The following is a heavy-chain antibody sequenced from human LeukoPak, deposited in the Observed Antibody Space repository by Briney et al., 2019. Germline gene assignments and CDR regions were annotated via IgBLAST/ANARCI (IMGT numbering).Heavy chain of an antibody. CDR1: GDSINSLDL. CDR2: MYLSGTT. Sequence: SETLSLTCTVSGDSINSLDLWSWVRQPPGKGLEWIGEMYLSGTTHSNPSVKSRVTISIDKSKNQFFLNLSSVTAADTAVYYCARNVSATETTGPWGQGTLVTVSS. D-gene: IGHD4-17*01. CDR3: ARNVSATETTGP. V-gene: IGHV4-4*02. J-gene: IGHJ5*02.